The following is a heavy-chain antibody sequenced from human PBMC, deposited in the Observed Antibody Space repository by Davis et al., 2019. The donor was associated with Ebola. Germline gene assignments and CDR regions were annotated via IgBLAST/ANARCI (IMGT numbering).Heavy chain of an antibody. Sequence: ASVKVSCKASGYTFTGHYMHWVRQAPGQGLEWMGCINPNSGGTDFAQKFQGRVTMTRDTSISTVYMELNRLTSDDTAVYYCARDHQVGATAYWGQGTLVTVSS. J-gene: IGHJ4*02. CDR1: GYTFTGHY. V-gene: IGHV1-2*02. CDR3: ARDHQVGATAY. D-gene: IGHD1-26*01. CDR2: INPNSGGT.